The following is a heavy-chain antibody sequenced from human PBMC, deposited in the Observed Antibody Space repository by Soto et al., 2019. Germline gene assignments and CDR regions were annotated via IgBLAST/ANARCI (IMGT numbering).Heavy chain of an antibody. CDR3: ARDAVVVPAAITGLWFDP. V-gene: IGHV1-69*05. Sequence: SVKVSCKASGGSFSSYAFSWVRQAPGQGLEWMGGIIPSFGTPNYAQRLQGRVTITTDASTSTAYMELRSLRSEDTAVYYCARDAVVVPAAITGLWFDPWGQGTLVTVSS. D-gene: IGHD2-2*01. CDR2: IIPSFGTP. CDR1: GGSFSSYA. J-gene: IGHJ5*02.